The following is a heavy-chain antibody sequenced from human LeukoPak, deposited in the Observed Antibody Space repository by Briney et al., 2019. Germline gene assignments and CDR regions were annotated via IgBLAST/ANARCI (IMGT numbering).Heavy chain of an antibody. V-gene: IGHV4-39*01. D-gene: IGHD5-24*01. CDR1: GGSVSNSTFY. Sequence: PSETLSLTCTVSGGSVSNSTFYWGWIRQPPGEGLEWIGSIYYSGNTYYNPSLKSRVTISVDTSKNQFSLNLNSVTAADTAVYYCAIHGRMATIKPSYWSQGTLVTVSS. CDR2: IYYSGNT. CDR3: AIHGRMATIKPSY. J-gene: IGHJ4*02.